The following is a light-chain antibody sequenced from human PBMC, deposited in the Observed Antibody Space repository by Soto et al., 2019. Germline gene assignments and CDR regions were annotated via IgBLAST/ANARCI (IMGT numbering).Light chain of an antibody. CDR1: QRISSW. V-gene: IGKV1-5*01. CDR3: QQYNSPPWT. Sequence: DIQMTQSPSTLSASVGDRVTITCRASQRISSWLAWYQQKPGKAPKLLIYDASSLESGVPSRFSGSGSGTEFTLTISSLQPDDFATYYCQQYNSPPWTFGQGTKVDIK. CDR2: DAS. J-gene: IGKJ1*01.